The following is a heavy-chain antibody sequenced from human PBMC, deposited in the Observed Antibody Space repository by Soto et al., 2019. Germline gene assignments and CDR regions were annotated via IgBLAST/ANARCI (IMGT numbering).Heavy chain of an antibody. Sequence: QVQLQQWGAGLLKPSETLSLTCDVYGGSFSGYYWSWIRQPPGKGLEWIGEINHSGSTKYNPSLKSRVTIAGDTSKNQFSLRLSSVTAADTALYYCARGGLMVYAMFDYWGQGTLVTVSS. CDR3: ARGGLMVYAMFDY. J-gene: IGHJ4*02. D-gene: IGHD2-8*01. CDR2: INHSGST. CDR1: GGSFSGYY. V-gene: IGHV4-34*01.